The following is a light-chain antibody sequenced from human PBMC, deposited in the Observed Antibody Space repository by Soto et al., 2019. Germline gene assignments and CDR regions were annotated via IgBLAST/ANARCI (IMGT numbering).Light chain of an antibody. V-gene: IGKV1-33*01. CDR3: HPYDNPLRLT. CDR1: QDIRNR. CDR2: DAS. Sequence: DIQMTQSPPSLSASVGDRVTITCQASQDIRNRLNWYRQKPGKAPEVLIYDASNLATGVPSRFTGSGSDIDLTWSISSLQPEDIATYYCHPYDNPLRLTIGPGTKVNIQ. J-gene: IGKJ3*01.